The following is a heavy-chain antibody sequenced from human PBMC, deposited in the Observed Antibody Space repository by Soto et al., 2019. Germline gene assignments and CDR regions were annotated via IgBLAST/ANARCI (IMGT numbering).Heavy chain of an antibody. Sequence: ASVKVSCKASGYTFTSYGISWVRQAPGQGLEWMGWISAYNGNTNYAQKLQGRVTMTTDTSTSTAYMELRSLRSDDTAVYYCARDTELRFLEWSYYFDYWGQGTLLTVSS. CDR1: GYTFTSYG. J-gene: IGHJ4*02. CDR2: ISAYNGNT. V-gene: IGHV1-18*01. CDR3: ARDTELRFLEWSYYFDY. D-gene: IGHD3-3*01.